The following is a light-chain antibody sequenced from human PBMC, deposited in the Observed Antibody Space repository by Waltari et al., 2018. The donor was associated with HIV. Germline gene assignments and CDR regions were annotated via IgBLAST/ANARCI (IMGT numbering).Light chain of an antibody. V-gene: IGLV2-11*01. CDR3: CSYAGSYTYV. Sequence: QSALTQPRSVSGSPGQSVTISCTGTSSDVGGYNYVYWYQQHPGKAPNLMIYDGSKRPSGVPDRFSGSKSGNTASLTISGLQAEDEADYYCCSYAGSYTYVFGTGTKVTVL. CDR1: SSDVGGYNY. J-gene: IGLJ1*01. CDR2: DGS.